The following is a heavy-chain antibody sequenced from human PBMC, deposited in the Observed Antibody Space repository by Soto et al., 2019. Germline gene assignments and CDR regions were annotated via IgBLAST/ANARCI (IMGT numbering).Heavy chain of an antibody. V-gene: IGHV4-59*01. CDR2: FSYSGST. CDR3: ARDLGFSYGAYYGMDV. D-gene: IGHD5-18*01. J-gene: IGHJ6*02. CDR1: GGSISSYY. Sequence: QVQLRESGPGLVKPSETLSLTCSVSGGSISSYYWSWIRQPPGKGLECIGYFSYSGSTHYNPSLMCRVTISVDPSENQFSLKLSSVTAADTAVYYCARDLGFSYGAYYGMDVWGQGTTVTVS.